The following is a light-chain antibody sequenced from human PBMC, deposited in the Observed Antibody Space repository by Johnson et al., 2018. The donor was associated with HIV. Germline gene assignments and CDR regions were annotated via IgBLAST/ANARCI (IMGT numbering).Light chain of an antibody. V-gene: IGLV1-51*02. CDR2: ENN. CDR3: GTWENSLSAGV. J-gene: IGLJ1*01. Sequence: QSVLTQPPSVSAAPGQKVTISCSGSSSNIGNNYVSWYQQLPGTAPKLLIYENNKRPSGIPDRFSGSKSGTSATLGISGLQTGDAADYYCGTWENSLSAGVFGSGTKVTVL. CDR1: SSNIGNNY.